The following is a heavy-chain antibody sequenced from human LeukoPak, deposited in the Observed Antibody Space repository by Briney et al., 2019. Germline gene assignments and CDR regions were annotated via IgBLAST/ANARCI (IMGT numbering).Heavy chain of an antibody. J-gene: IGHJ4*02. CDR3: AKDSSYYYGSTCYIDY. V-gene: IGHV3-23*01. Sequence: GGSLRLSCAASGFTFNNYAMSRVRQAPGKGLEWVSGISGGGARTYYPDSVKGRFTISRDNSKNTLYLQMNSLRAEDTAVYYCAKDSSYYYGSTCYIDYWGQGALVTVSS. CDR1: GFTFNNYA. D-gene: IGHD3-22*01. CDR2: ISGGGART.